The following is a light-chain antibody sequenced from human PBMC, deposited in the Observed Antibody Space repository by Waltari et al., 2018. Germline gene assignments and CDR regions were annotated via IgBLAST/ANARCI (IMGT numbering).Light chain of an antibody. CDR2: SAS. J-gene: IGKJ4*01. CDR1: QGISTW. Sequence: DIQMTQSPSSVSASVGERVTGSCRASQGISTWLAWYQQKPGKAPKLLIYSASYLQSGVPSRFSGSGSGTDFTLTISSLQPEDFATYFCQQATTFPLTFGGGTTVDLK. CDR3: QQATTFPLT. V-gene: IGKV1-12*01.